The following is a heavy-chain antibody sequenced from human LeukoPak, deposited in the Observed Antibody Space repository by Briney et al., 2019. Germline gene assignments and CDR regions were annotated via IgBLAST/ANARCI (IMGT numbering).Heavy chain of an antibody. D-gene: IGHD2-2*01. CDR1: GGSISSYY. V-gene: IGHV4-59*01. Sequence: SETLSLTCTVSGGSISSYYWSWIRQPPGKGLEWIGYIYYSGSTNYNPSLKSRVTISVDTSKNQFSLKLSSVTAADTAVYYCARLSGQYCSSTSCYDYYYGMDVWGQGTTVTVSS. CDR2: IYYSGST. J-gene: IGHJ6*02. CDR3: ARLSGQYCSSTSCYDYYYGMDV.